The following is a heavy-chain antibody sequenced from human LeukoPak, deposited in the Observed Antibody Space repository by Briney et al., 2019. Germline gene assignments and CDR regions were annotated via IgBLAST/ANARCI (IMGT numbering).Heavy chain of an antibody. CDR1: GITLSGLS. V-gene: IGHV1-24*01. Sequence: ASVKVSCKVSGITLSGLSMHWVRQAPGKGLEWMGGFDPEDGKKVYAQNFQGRVTLTEDTSTNTAYMELSSLRSEDTAVYYCANGGLLWFGGFDPWGQGTLVTVSS. D-gene: IGHD3-10*01. CDR3: ANGGLLWFGGFDP. J-gene: IGHJ5*02. CDR2: FDPEDGKK.